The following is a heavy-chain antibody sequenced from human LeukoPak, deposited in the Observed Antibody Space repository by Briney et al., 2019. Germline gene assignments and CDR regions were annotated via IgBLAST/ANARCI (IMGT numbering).Heavy chain of an antibody. J-gene: IGHJ5*01. V-gene: IGHV3-30-3*01. D-gene: IGHD6-19*01. CDR2: ISYDGSNK. CDR3: ARDNEGSGWYGDS. Sequence: GGSLRLSCAASGFTFNSYAMHWVRQAPGKGLEWVAVISYDGSNKYYADSVKGRFTISRDNSKNTLYLQMNSLRAEDTAVYYCARDNEGSGWYGDSWGQGTLVTVSS. CDR1: GFTFNSYA.